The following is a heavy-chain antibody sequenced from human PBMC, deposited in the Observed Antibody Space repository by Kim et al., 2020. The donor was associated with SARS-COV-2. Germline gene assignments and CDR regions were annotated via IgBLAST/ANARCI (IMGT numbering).Heavy chain of an antibody. D-gene: IGHD6-19*01. Sequence: SETLSLTCTVSGAFISGSYWSWIRQPAGEGLEWIGRISPSGSPNYNPSLKSRVTMSADMSMNQFSLKVNSVTAADTAVYYCARGGLSSAPYDFWGQGTLVTVSS. V-gene: IGHV4-4*07. CDR1: GAFISGSY. CDR3: ARGGLSSAPYDF. CDR2: ISPSGSP. J-gene: IGHJ4*02.